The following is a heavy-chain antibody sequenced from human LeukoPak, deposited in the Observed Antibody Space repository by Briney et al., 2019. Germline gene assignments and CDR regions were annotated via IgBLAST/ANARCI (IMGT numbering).Heavy chain of an antibody. J-gene: IGHJ4*02. V-gene: IGHV4-59*01. CDR2: IYYSGST. D-gene: IGHD5-18*01. CDR3: ARGIGGYSYGLDY. CDR1: GGSISGYY. Sequence: SGTLSLTCSVSGGSISGYYWSWIRQPPGKGLEWIGYIYYSGSTNYNPSLKSRVTISVDMSKNQFSLKLSSVTAADTAVYYCARGIGGYSYGLDYWGQGTLVTVSS.